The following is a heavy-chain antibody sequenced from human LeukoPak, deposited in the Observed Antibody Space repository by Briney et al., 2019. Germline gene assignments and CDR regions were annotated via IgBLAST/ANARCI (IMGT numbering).Heavy chain of an antibody. CDR3: ASGVRDYDSSGPRDY. CDR2: IIPILGIA. Sequence: ASVKVSCKDSGGTFSSYAISWVRQAPGQGLERMGRIIPILGIANYAQKFQGRVTITADKSTSTAYMELSSLRSEDTAVYYCASGVRDYDSSGPRDYWGQGTLVTVSS. CDR1: GGTFSSYA. V-gene: IGHV1-69*04. D-gene: IGHD3-22*01. J-gene: IGHJ4*02.